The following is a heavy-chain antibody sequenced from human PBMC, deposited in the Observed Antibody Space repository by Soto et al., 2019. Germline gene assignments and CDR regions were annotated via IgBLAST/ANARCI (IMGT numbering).Heavy chain of an antibody. J-gene: IGHJ4*02. V-gene: IGHV3-23*01. CDR1: GITFSTYF. D-gene: IGHD3-16*02. CDR3: ATLYDYIWGSYRRPPYQFDY. CDR2: ISGDGVT. Sequence: EVQLLESGGGLVQPGGSLRLSCAVSGITFSTYFMTWVRQAPGKGLEWVSGISGDGVTFYSDSVKGRFTISRDNSKNTLSLQMNNLGAEDTAVYYCATLYDYIWGSYRRPPYQFDYWGQGTLVTVSS.